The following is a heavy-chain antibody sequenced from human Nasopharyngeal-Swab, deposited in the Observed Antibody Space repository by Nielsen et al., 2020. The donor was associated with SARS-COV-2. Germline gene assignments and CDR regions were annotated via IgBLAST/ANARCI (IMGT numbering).Heavy chain of an antibody. Sequence: GGSLRLSCAASGFTFDDYAMHWVRQAPGKGLEWASGISWNSGSIGYADSVKGRFTISRDNAKNSLYLQMNSLRAEDTALYYCAKDGLVSTWGQGTLVTVSS. CDR1: GFTFDDYA. J-gene: IGHJ5*02. CDR3: AKDGLVST. D-gene: IGHD3-3*01. V-gene: IGHV3-9*01. CDR2: ISWNSGSI.